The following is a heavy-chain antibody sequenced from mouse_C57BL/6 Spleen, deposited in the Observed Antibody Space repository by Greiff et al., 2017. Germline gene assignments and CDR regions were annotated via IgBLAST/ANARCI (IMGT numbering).Heavy chain of an antibody. CDR1: GYTFTSYW. CDR3: ARAYYYGSSYLDY. Sequence: QVQLQQPGAELVKPGASVKLSCKASGYTFTSYWMQWVKQRPGQGLEWIGEIDPSDSYTNYNQKFKGKATLTVDTSSSTAYMQLSSLTSEDSAVYYCARAYYYGSSYLDYWGQGTTLTVSS. V-gene: IGHV1-50*01. CDR2: IDPSDSYT. J-gene: IGHJ2*01. D-gene: IGHD1-1*01.